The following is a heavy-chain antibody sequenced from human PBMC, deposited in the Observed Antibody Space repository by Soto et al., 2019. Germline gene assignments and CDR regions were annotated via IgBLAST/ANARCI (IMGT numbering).Heavy chain of an antibody. Sequence: SVKVSCKASGGTFSSYTISWVRQAPGQGLEWMGRIIPILGIANYAQKLQGRVTITADKSTSTAYMELRSLRSDDTAVYYCARWGDYGDYLDYWGQGTLVTVSS. V-gene: IGHV1-69*02. CDR1: GGTFSSYT. CDR3: ARWGDYGDYLDY. D-gene: IGHD4-17*01. CDR2: IIPILGIA. J-gene: IGHJ4*02.